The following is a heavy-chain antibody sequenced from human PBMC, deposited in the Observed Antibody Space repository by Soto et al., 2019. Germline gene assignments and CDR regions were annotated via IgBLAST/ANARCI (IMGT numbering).Heavy chain of an antibody. CDR3: ESEMTFGKLSGV. CDR2: IFPKFGTT. V-gene: IGHV1-69*01. J-gene: IGHJ6*02. Sequence: QVQLVQSGAEVKKPGSSVKVSCKASGDTDTNYVISWVRQAPGQGLEWMGGIFPKFGTTYSAQKLQDRLTITADESTSTVYRQLSSLRLDDTAVYYCESEMTFGKLSGVWGQGTTVTVSS. CDR1: GDTDTNYV. D-gene: IGHD3-16*02.